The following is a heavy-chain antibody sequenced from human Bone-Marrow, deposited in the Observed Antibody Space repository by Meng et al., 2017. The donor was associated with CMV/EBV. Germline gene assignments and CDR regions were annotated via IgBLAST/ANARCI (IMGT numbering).Heavy chain of an antibody. CDR1: GGTFSNHA. J-gene: IGHJ6*02. CDR3: ARGITYYDFWSGSNYYYYGMDV. D-gene: IGHD3-3*01. V-gene: IGHV1-69*10. CDR2: IIPLLDVA. Sequence: SVKVSCKASGGTFSNHAISWVRQAPGQGLEWMGGIIPLLDVANYTQKFQGRITITTDESTSTAYMELSSLRSEDTAVYYCARGITYYDFWSGSNYYYYGMDVWGQGTTVTVSS.